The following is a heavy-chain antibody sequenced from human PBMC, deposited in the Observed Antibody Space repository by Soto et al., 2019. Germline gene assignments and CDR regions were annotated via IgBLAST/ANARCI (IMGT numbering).Heavy chain of an antibody. CDR2: ISGSGGST. CDR3: AKPGYYYDSSGRYLYSDY. Sequence: LRLSCAASGFTFSSYAMSWVRQAPGKGLEWVSAISGSGGSTYYADSVKGRFTISRDNSKNTLYLQMNSLRAEDTAVYYCAKPGYYYDSSGRYLYSDYWGQGTLVTVSS. D-gene: IGHD3-22*01. J-gene: IGHJ4*02. CDR1: GFTFSSYA. V-gene: IGHV3-23*01.